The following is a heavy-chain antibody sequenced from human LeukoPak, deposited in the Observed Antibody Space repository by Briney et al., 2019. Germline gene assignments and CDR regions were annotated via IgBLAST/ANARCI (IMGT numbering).Heavy chain of an antibody. J-gene: IGHJ4*02. Sequence: ASVKVSCKASGYTFTSYAISWVRQAPGQGLEWMGWISAYNGATNYAQKFQGRVTMTRDTSTSTVYMELSSLRSEDTAVYYCARVHCSGGSCYFDYWGQGTLVTVSS. V-gene: IGHV1-18*01. CDR2: ISAYNGAT. D-gene: IGHD2-15*01. CDR3: ARVHCSGGSCYFDY. CDR1: GYTFTSYA.